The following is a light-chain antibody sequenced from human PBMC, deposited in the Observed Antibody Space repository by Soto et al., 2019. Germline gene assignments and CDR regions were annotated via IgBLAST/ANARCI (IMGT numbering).Light chain of an antibody. J-gene: IGKJ4*01. V-gene: IGKV1-9*01. CDR3: QHLNGYPLT. Sequence: DIQLTQSPIFLSASVGDRVTITCRASQGISSYLAWYQQKPGKAPKLLIYAASTLQSGVPSRFSVSGSGTEFTLTISSLQPEDFAPYYCQHLNGYPLTFGGGTKVEIK. CDR1: QGISSY. CDR2: AAS.